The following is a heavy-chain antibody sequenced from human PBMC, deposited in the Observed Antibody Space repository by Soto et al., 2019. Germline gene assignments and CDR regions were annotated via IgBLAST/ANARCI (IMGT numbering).Heavy chain of an antibody. V-gene: IGHV3-30-3*01. CDR3: SIPPSHGRLDY. CDR2: ISYDGSNT. CDR1: GFTFSSYA. J-gene: IGHJ4*02. Sequence: GGSLRLSCAASGFTFSSYAMHWVRQAPGKGLEWVAVISYDGSNTYYADSVEGRYTISRDNSKNTLYLQMNSLRAEDTAVYYCSIPPSHGRLDYWGQGTLVTVSS.